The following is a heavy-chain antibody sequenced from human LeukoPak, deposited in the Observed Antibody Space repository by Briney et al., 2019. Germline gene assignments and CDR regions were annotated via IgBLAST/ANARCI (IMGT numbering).Heavy chain of an antibody. CDR3: AKGGVQLWFRPLDY. V-gene: IGHV3-23*01. D-gene: IGHD5-18*01. J-gene: IGHJ4*02. CDR1: GFTFSSYA. CDR2: ISGSGGST. Sequence: GGSLRLSCAASGFTFSSYAMSWVRQAPGKGLEWVSAISGSGGSTYYADSVKGRFTISRDNSKNTLYLQMNSLRAEDTAVYYCAKGGVQLWFRPLDYWGQGTLVTVSS.